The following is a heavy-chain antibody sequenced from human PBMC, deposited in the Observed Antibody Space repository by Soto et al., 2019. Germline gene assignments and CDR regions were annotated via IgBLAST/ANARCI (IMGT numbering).Heavy chain of an antibody. CDR1: GYTFTSYH. Sequence: ASVKVSCKASGYTFTSYHITWVRQAPGQGLEWMGWISAYNGNTNYAQNFQGRVSMTTDSSTTTAYMELRNLRSDDTAVYYCARGSYILTGYYARPLDYWGQGTLVTVSS. D-gene: IGHD3-9*01. CDR2: ISAYNGNT. J-gene: IGHJ4*02. CDR3: ARGSYILTGYYARPLDY. V-gene: IGHV1-18*01.